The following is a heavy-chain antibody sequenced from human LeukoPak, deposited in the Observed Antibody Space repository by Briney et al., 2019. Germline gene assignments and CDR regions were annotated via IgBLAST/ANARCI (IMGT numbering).Heavy chain of an antibody. CDR3: ARVAYGDHQYFHH. J-gene: IGHJ1*01. CDR1: GYTFTSYG. CDR2: MNPNSGNT. V-gene: IGHV1-8*02. D-gene: IGHD4-17*01. Sequence: ASVKVSCKASGYTFTSYGISWVRQATGQGLEWMGWMNPNSGNTGYAQKFQGRVTMTRNTSISTAYMELSSLRAEDTAVYYCARVAYGDHQYFHHWGQGTLVTVSS.